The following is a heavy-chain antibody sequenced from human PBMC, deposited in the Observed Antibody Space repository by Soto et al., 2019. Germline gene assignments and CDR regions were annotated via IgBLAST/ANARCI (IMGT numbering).Heavy chain of an antibody. J-gene: IGHJ4*02. V-gene: IGHV3-23*01. D-gene: IGHD6-19*01. CDR2: VSGTGATT. Sequence: GGSLRLSCAASGFTFSSNAMSWVRQAPGKGLEWVSAVSGTGATTYHADSVKGRFTISRDNSKNTLYLQMNSLRAEDTAVYYCAKDFPAHSSGWLVGAGNDYWGQGTLVTVSS. CDR3: AKDFPAHSSGWLVGAGNDY. CDR1: GFTFSSNA.